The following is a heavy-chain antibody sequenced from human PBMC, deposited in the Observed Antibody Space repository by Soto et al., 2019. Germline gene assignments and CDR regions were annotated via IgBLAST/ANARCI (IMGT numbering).Heavy chain of an antibody. Sequence: ASVKVSCKASGYTFTSYAMHWVRQAPGQRLEWMGWINAGNGNTKYSQKFQGRVTITRDTSASTAYMELSRLRSDDTAVYYCAREISTLYYYESSGYYTDDRGFDYWGQGTLVTVYS. D-gene: IGHD3-22*01. J-gene: IGHJ4*02. CDR3: AREISTLYYYESSGYYTDDRGFDY. CDR2: INAGNGNT. CDR1: GYTFTSYA. V-gene: IGHV1-3*01.